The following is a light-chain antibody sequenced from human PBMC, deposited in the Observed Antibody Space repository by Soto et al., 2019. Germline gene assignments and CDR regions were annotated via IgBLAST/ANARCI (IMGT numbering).Light chain of an antibody. J-gene: IGKJ1*01. CDR1: QSVSVN. Sequence: EIVMTQSPGTLSVSPGERATLSCRASQSVSVNLAWYQQKPGQAPRLLIYGVSTRATGIPARFSGSESGTEFTLTISSLQSEDFVVYYCQQYHSPPLTFGQGTKVDIK. V-gene: IGKV3-15*01. CDR3: QQYHSPPLT. CDR2: GVS.